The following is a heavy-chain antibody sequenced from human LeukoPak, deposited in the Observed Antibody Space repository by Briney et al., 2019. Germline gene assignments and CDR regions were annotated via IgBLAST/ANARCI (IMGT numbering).Heavy chain of an antibody. CDR2: ISSSGSTI. V-gene: IGHV3-48*03. CDR3: AMGGYDLVSYSSSWFDY. Sequence: QPGGSLRLSCAASGFTFSSYEMNWVRQAPGKGLEWVSYISSSGSTIYYADSVKGRFTISRDNAKNSLYLQMNSLRAEDTAVYYCAMGGYDLVSYSSSWFDYWGQGTLVTVSS. J-gene: IGHJ4*02. CDR1: GFTFSSYE. D-gene: IGHD6-13*01.